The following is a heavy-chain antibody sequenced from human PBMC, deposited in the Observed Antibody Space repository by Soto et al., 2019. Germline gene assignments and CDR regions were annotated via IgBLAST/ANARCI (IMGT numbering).Heavy chain of an antibody. CDR1: GYSFTSYW. J-gene: IGHJ6*02. Sequence: PVESLKISCKGSGYSFTSYWISWVRQMPGKGLEWMGRIDPSDSYTNYSPSFQGHVTISADKSISTAYLQWSSLKASDTAMYYCATAADSSGWSYYYYYYGMDVWGQGTTVNVSS. CDR2: IDPSDSYT. CDR3: ATAADSSGWSYYYYYYGMDV. D-gene: IGHD6-19*01. V-gene: IGHV5-10-1*01.